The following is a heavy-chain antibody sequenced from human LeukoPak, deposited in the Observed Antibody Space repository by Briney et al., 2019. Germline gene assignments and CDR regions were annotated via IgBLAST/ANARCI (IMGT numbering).Heavy chain of an antibody. CDR1: GYTFTSYG. CDR2: ISAYNGNT. CDR3: SGGGSSWYFDY. V-gene: IGHV1-18*01. J-gene: IGHJ4*02. D-gene: IGHD6-13*01. Sequence: ASVKVSCKASGYTFTSYGISWVRQAPGQGLEWMGWISAYNGNTNYAQKLQGRVTMTRDTSTSTVYMELSSLRSEDTAVYYCSGGGSSWYFDYWGQGTLVTVSS.